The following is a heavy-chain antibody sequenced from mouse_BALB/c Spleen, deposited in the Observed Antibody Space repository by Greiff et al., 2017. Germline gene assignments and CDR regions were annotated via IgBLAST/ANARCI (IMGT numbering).Heavy chain of an antibody. V-gene: IGHV3-2*02. J-gene: IGHJ1*01. D-gene: IGHD1-1*01. CDR1: GYSITSDYA. CDR2: ISYSGST. CDR3: ARSYYGSLWYFDV. Sequence: EVQLVESGPGLVKPSQSLSLTCTVTGYSITSDYAWNWIRQFPGNKLEWMGYISYSGSTSYNPSLKSRISITRDTSKNQFFLQLNSVTTEDTATYYCARSYYGSLWYFDVWGAGTTVTVSS.